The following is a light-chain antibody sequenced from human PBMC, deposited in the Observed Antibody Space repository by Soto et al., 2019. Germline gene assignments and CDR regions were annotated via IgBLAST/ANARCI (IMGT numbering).Light chain of an antibody. CDR3: QHYQSGHPIT. J-gene: IGKJ5*01. V-gene: IGKV3-20*01. CDR1: QSVGTR. Sequence: EILLTQSPDTMSMSPWERANRSCRAAQSVGTRLAWYQHKTGQAPKLLISGASSRATGIPDRFTGSGSETSFTLTISRLEPEDFALYYCQHYQSGHPITFGQGTRLEIK. CDR2: GAS.